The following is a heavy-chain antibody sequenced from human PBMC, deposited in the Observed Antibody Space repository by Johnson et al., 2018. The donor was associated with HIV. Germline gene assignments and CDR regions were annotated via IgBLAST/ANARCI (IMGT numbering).Heavy chain of an antibody. D-gene: IGHD3-22*01. CDR1: GFTFSSYW. Sequence: VQLVESGGGLVQPGGSLRLSCAASGFTFSSYWMSWVRQAPGKGLEWVANIKQDGSEKYYVDSVKGRFTISRDNAKNSLYLQMNSLRAEDTAVYYCARVGAGITMIVVVTFDAFDIWGQGTMVTVSS. CDR3: ARVGAGITMIVVVTFDAFDI. V-gene: IGHV3-7*05. CDR2: IKQDGSEK. J-gene: IGHJ3*02.